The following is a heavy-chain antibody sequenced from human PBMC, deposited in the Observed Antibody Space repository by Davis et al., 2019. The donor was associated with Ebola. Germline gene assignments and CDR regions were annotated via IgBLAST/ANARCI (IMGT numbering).Heavy chain of an antibody. CDR1: GGSFSGYY. V-gene: IGHV4-34*01. Sequence: SETLSLTCAVYGGSFSGYYWSWIRQPPGKGLEWIGEINHSGNTNYNPSLKSRVTISVDTSKNQFSLKLSSVTAADTAVYYCARGGRSSDIVVVVAADNWFDPWGQGTLVTVSS. D-gene: IGHD2-15*01. J-gene: IGHJ5*02. CDR2: INHSGNT. CDR3: ARGGRSSDIVVVVAADNWFDP.